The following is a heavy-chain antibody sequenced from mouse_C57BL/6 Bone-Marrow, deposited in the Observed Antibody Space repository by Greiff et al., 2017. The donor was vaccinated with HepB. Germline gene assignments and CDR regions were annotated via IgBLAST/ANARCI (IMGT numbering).Heavy chain of an antibody. J-gene: IGHJ3*01. CDR1: GYSITSGYY. CDR3: ASYYSNYLAWFAY. Sequence: DVQLQESGPGLVKPSQSLSLTCSVTGYSITSGYYWNWIRQFPGNKLEWMGYISYDGSNNYNPSLKNRISITRDTSKNQFFLKLNSVTTEDTATYYCASYYSNYLAWFAYWGQGTLVTVSA. V-gene: IGHV3-6*01. D-gene: IGHD2-5*01. CDR2: ISYDGSN.